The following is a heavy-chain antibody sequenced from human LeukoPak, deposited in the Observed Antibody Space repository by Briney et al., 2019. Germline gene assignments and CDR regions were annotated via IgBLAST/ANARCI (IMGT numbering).Heavy chain of an antibody. CDR2: ISSSSSYI. CDR1: GFTFSSYS. V-gene: IGHV3-21*01. J-gene: IGHJ2*01. CDR3: AREERDGYNYYWYFDL. D-gene: IGHD5-24*01. Sequence: GGSLRLSCAASGFTFSSYSMNWVRQAPGKGLESVSSISSSSSYIYYADSVKGRFTISRDNAKNSLYLQMNSLRAEDTAVYYCAREERDGYNYYWYFDLWGRGTLVTVSS.